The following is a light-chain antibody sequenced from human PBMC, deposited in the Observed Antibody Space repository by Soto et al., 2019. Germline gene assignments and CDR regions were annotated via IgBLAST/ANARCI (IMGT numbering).Light chain of an antibody. CDR3: QQTYSTPGS. CDR1: QSITGY. CDR2: AAS. Sequence: DIQMTQSPSSLSASVGDRVTITCRASQSITGYLNWYQLKPGKAPKLLLYAASSLQSGVPSRFRGSGSGTDFTLTISSLQAEESATYDCQQTYSTPGSFGQGTKLEIK. J-gene: IGKJ2*03. V-gene: IGKV1-39*01.